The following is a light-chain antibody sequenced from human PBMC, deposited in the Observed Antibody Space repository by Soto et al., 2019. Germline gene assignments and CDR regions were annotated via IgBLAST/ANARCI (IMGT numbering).Light chain of an antibody. Sequence: DIQMTQSPSSLSASVGDRVTITCRASQSITGYLNWYQQKPGKAPKLLIYAASSLQSGVPSRFSGSGSGTDFTLTISSLQPEDFATYYCQSSCSIPITFGQGTRLEIK. V-gene: IGKV1-39*01. J-gene: IGKJ5*01. CDR3: QSSCSIPIT. CDR1: QSITGY. CDR2: AAS.